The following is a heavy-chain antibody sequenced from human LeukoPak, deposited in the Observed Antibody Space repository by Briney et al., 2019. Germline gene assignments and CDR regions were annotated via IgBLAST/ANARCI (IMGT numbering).Heavy chain of an antibody. Sequence: PSETLSLTCTVSGGSISSYYWSWIRQPPGKGLEWIGYTYYSGSTNYNPSLKSRVTISVDTSKNQFSLKLSSVTAADTAVYYCARGRVDYDFWSGYTYVGGYYYYGMDVWGQGTTVTVSS. V-gene: IGHV4-59*01. D-gene: IGHD3-3*01. CDR2: TYYSGST. J-gene: IGHJ6*02. CDR3: ARGRVDYDFWSGYTYVGGYYYYGMDV. CDR1: GGSISSYY.